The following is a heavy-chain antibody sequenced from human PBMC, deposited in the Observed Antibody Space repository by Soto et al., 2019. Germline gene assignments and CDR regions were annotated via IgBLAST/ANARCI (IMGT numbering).Heavy chain of an antibody. V-gene: IGHV1-18*01. Sequence: ASVKVSCKASGYSFTSYGISWVQQAPGQGLEWMGWISAYNGNTNYAQRFQGRVTMTTVTSTRTAYMELRSLRSDDTAVYYCARRIAAAGTWWFDPWGQGTLVTVSS. CDR1: GYSFTSYG. CDR3: ARRIAAAGTWWFDP. CDR2: ISAYNGNT. D-gene: IGHD6-13*01. J-gene: IGHJ5*02.